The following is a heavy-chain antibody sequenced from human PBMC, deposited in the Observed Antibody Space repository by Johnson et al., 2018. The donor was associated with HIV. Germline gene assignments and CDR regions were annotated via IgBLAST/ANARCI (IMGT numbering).Heavy chain of an antibody. CDR2: IRYDGDNK. CDR3: ARDRGGAVRGDAFDI. Sequence: VQLVESGGGVVQPGGSLRLSCAASGFTFNSYGMDWVRQAPGKGLEWVAFIRYDGDNKYYGDSVKGRFTISRDNSKDTLYLQMNGLRPEDTAVYYCARDRGGAVRGDAFDIWDQGTMVTVSS. V-gene: IGHV3-30*02. CDR1: GFTFNSYG. J-gene: IGHJ3*02. D-gene: IGHD3-10*01.